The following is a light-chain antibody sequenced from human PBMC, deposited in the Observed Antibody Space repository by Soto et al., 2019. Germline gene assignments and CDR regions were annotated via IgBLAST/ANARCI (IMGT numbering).Light chain of an antibody. CDR3: MHERLT. J-gene: IGKJ4*01. V-gene: IGKV2-28*01. Sequence: DIVMTQSPLSLPVTPGEPASISCRSSQSLLHSNGYNYLDWYLQKPGQSPQLLIYLGSNRASGVPDRFSGSGSGTDFTLKISRVEAEDVGVYYCMHERLTFGGGTKVEIK. CDR1: QSLLHSNGYNY. CDR2: LGS.